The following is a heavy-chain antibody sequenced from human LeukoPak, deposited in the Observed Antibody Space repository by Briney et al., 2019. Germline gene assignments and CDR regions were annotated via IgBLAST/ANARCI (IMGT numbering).Heavy chain of an antibody. CDR1: GFTFSSYG. V-gene: IGHV3-33*06. Sequence: GGSLRLSCTASGFTFSSYGMHWVRQAPGKGLEWLTIIWYDGRDKYYADSVKGRFTISRDNSKNTLYLQMNSLRAEDTAVYYCGKDLGSNGNYLDRVDYWGQGTLVTVSS. J-gene: IGHJ4*02. D-gene: IGHD3-22*01. CDR2: IWYDGRDK. CDR3: GKDLGSNGNYLDRVDY.